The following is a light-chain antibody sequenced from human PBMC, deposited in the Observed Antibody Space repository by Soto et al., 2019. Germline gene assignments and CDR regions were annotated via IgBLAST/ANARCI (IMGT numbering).Light chain of an antibody. CDR2: GAS. V-gene: IGKV3-15*01. Sequence: EVVMTQSPATLSVSPGERATLSCRASQSVSSNLAWYQQKHGQAPRLPIYGASTRATGIPARFSGSGSGTEFTLTISSLQSEDFAVYYCQQYDNRPPITFGQGTRLEIK. J-gene: IGKJ5*01. CDR1: QSVSSN. CDR3: QQYDNRPPIT.